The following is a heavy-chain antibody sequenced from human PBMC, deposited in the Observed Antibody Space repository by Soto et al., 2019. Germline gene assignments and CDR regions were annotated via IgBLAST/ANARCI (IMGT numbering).Heavy chain of an antibody. CDR1: GGTFSSYA. D-gene: IGHD4-17*01. CDR2: IIPIFGTA. CDR3: AGDTGGTTVDVGMDG. Sequence: QVQLVQSGAEVKKPGSSVKVSCKASGGTFSSYAISWVRQAPGHGLEWMGGIIPIFGTANYAQKIQGRVTITADESTSTAYMELSSLRSEDAARYYCAGDTGGTTVDVGMDGWGQGTTVTVSS. J-gene: IGHJ6*02. V-gene: IGHV1-69*01.